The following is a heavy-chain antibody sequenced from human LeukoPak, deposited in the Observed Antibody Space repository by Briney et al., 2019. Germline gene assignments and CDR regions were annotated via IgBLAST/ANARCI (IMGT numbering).Heavy chain of an antibody. D-gene: IGHD6-19*01. Sequence: ASVKVSCTASGYTFTSYAMHWVRQAPGQRLEWMGWINAGNGNTKYSQKFQGRVTITRDTSASTAYMELSSLRSDDTAVYYCARAHRYSSGRDNWFDPWGQGTLVTVSS. J-gene: IGHJ5*02. V-gene: IGHV1-3*01. CDR3: ARAHRYSSGRDNWFDP. CDR1: GYTFTSYA. CDR2: INAGNGNT.